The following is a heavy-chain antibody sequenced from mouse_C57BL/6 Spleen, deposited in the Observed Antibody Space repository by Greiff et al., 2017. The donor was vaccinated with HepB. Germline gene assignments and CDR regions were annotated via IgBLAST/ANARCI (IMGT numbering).Heavy chain of an antibody. CDR2: IHPSDSDT. CDR1: GYTFTSYW. CDR3: AMDYDYTWFAY. V-gene: IGHV1-74*01. Sequence: VQLQQPGAELVKPGASVKVSCKASGYTFTSYWMHWVKQRPGQGLEWIGRIHPSDSDTNYNQKFKGKATLTVYKSSSTAYMQLSSLTSEDSAVYYCAMDYDYTWFAYWGQGTLVTVSA. D-gene: IGHD2-4*01. J-gene: IGHJ3*01.